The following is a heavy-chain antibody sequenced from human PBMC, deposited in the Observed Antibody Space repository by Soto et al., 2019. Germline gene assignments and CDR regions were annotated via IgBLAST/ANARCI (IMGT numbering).Heavy chain of an antibody. Sequence: GGSLRLSCAASGFTFSNYWMNWVRQAPGKGLEWVANINEDGSEKYYVDSAKGRFTISRDNAKNSLYLQMSSLRVEDTAVYYCARDPGYSYGNTWGQGTLVTVSS. J-gene: IGHJ5*02. V-gene: IGHV3-7*01. CDR3: ARDPGYSYGNT. CDR2: INEDGSEK. CDR1: GFTFSNYW. D-gene: IGHD5-18*01.